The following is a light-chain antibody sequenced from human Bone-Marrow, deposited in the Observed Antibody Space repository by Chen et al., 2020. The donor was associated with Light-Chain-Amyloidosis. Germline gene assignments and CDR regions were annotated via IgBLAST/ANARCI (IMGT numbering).Light chain of an antibody. CDR1: NIGSTS. CDR2: DDS. CDR3: QVWDRSSDRPV. Sequence: SYVLTQPSSVSVAPGQTATIACGGNNIGSTSVHWYQQMPGQAPLLVVYDDSDRPAGIPERLSSSNSENTATLTISRVEAGDEADYYCQVWDRSSDRPVFGGGTKLAVL. J-gene: IGLJ3*02. V-gene: IGLV3-21*02.